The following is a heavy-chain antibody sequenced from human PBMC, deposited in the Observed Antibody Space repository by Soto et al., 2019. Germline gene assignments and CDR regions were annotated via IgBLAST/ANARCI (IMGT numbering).Heavy chain of an antibody. D-gene: IGHD6-19*01. Sequence: QVQLVQSGAEVKKPGASVKVSCKASGYTFTSYGISWVRQAPGQGLEWMGWNSAYNGNTNYAQKLQGRVTMTPDTSTSPDYVALRSLGSDDTAVYYCVSPSYSSGWYYFDFWGQGTLVTVSS. CDR1: GYTFTSYG. V-gene: IGHV1-18*01. CDR3: VSPSYSSGWYYFDF. J-gene: IGHJ4*02. CDR2: NSAYNGNT.